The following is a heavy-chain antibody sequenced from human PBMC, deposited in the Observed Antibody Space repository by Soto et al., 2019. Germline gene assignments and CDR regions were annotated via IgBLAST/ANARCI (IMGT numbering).Heavy chain of an antibody. V-gene: IGHV3-23*01. D-gene: IGHD3-22*01. CDR3: AKGHYYDNGGQFSPATHFDY. Sequence: EVQLLASGGGLVQPGGSLRLSCVASGFTFNTHAMSWVRQAPGKGLEWVSGISGSGGTTDYAASVKGRFTVSRDNSKNTLYLQMHSLRADDTSVYYCAKGHYYDNGGQFSPATHFDYWGRGTLVTVSS. CDR2: ISGSGGTT. J-gene: IGHJ4*02. CDR1: GFTFNTHA.